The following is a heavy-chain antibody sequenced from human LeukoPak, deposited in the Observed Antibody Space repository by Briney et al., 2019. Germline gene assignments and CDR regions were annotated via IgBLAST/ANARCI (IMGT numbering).Heavy chain of an antibody. CDR1: GYTLTELS. CDR3: ARGHFDWLFPDY. CDR2: IIPIFGTA. V-gene: IGHV1-69*05. J-gene: IGHJ4*02. Sequence: ASVRVSCKVSGYTLTELSMHWVRQAPGQGLEWMGRIIPIFGTANYAQKFQGRVTITTDESTNTAYMELSSLRSEDTAVYYCARGHFDWLFPDYWGQGTLVTVSS. D-gene: IGHD3-9*01.